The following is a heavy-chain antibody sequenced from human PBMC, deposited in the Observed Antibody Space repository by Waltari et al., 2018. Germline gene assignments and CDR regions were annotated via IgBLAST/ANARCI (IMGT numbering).Heavy chain of an antibody. CDR2: ISSSSSSI. CDR3: ARGRIYHDSSASGYYFDY. D-gene: IGHD3-22*01. V-gene: IGHV3-21*01. Sequence: EVQLVDSGGGLVKPGGSLRLSCAASGFTFSTYSMNCVRQVPGKGLEWVSSISSSSSSIYYADSVKGRFTISRDNAKNSLDLQMNSLRVEDTAVYYCARGRIYHDSSASGYYFDYWGQGTLVAVSS. J-gene: IGHJ4*02. CDR1: GFTFSTYS.